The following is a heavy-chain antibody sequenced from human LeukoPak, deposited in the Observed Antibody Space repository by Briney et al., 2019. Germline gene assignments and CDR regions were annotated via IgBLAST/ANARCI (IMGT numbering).Heavy chain of an antibody. D-gene: IGHD6-19*01. V-gene: IGHV6-1*01. CDR1: GGIVSSKSAD. CDR3: AREAVAEVDYYGMDV. J-gene: IGHJ6*04. CDR2: TYYRSKWYN. Sequence: QTLSLTWTIRGGIVSSKSADWGGSRQTKTRGLEWLVRTYYRSKWYNDYAVSVKSRITINPDTSKNQFSLQLNSVTPEDTAVYYCAREAVAEVDYYGMDVWGKGTTVTVSS.